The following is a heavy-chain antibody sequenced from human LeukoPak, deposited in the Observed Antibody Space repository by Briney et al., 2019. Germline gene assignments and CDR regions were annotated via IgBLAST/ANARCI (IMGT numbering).Heavy chain of an antibody. CDR3: ARHGKGGATDAFDI. J-gene: IGHJ3*02. V-gene: IGHV4-39*01. CDR2: IYYSGST. D-gene: IGHD1-26*01. CDR1: GGSISSSSYY. Sequence: SETLSLTCTVSGGSISSSSYYWGWIRQPPGKGLEWIGSIYYSGSTYYNPSLKSRVTISVDTSKNQLSLKLSSVTAADTAVYYCARHGKGGATDAFDIWGQGTMVTVSS.